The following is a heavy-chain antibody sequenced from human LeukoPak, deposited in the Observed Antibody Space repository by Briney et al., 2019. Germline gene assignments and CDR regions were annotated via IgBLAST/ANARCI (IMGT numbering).Heavy chain of an antibody. CDR3: VRSSYGYYYYGMDV. CDR1: GYTFTSYD. D-gene: IGHD4-17*01. V-gene: IGHV1-8*01. Sequence: ASVKASCKASGYTFTSYDINWVRQATGQGLEWMGWMNPNSGNTGYAQKFQGRVTMTRNTSISTAYMELSSLRSEDTAVYYCVRSSYGYYYYGMDVWGKWTTVTVSS. J-gene: IGHJ6*04. CDR2: MNPNSGNT.